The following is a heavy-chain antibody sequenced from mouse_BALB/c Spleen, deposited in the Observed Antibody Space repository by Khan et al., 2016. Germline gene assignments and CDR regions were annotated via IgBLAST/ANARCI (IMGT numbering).Heavy chain of an antibody. J-gene: IGHJ2*01. V-gene: IGHV1-4*01. CDR1: GFTSTHYT. CDR3: ARKISAATSFAD. D-gene: IGHD6-1*01. Sequence: QIQLVQSGAELARPGASVKMSCKASGFTSTHYTIHWIKQRPGQGLEWIGYIDPTSDYTNYNQNFKDKATLTADQSSNTAYMHMCSLTSEDSAVYSWARKISAATSFADWGQGTTLTVSS. CDR2: IDPTSDYT.